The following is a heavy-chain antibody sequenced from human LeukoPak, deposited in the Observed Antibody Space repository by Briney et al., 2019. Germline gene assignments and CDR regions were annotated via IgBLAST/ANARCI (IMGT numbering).Heavy chain of an antibody. D-gene: IGHD6-6*01. J-gene: IGHJ4*02. CDR2: INHSGST. Sequence: SETLSLTCAVYVGSFNDYYWSWIRQPPGKGLEWIGEINHSGSTNYNPSLKSRVTISVDTSKNQFSLKLSSVTAADTAVYYCARGEYSSPDYWGQGTLVTVSS. V-gene: IGHV4-34*01. CDR1: VGSFNDYY. CDR3: ARGEYSSPDY.